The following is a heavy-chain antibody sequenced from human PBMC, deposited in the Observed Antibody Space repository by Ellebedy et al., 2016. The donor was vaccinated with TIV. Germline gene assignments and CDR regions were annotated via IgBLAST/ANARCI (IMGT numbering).Heavy chain of an antibody. J-gene: IGHJ4*02. D-gene: IGHD6-6*01. CDR1: GFTFSSYG. CDR2: ILYDGSNK. CDR3: AKVGSSWDFDY. V-gene: IGHV3-30*18. Sequence: GESLKISCAASGFTFSSYGMHWVRQAPGKGLEWVAVILYDGSNKYYADSVKGRFTISRDNSKNTLYLQMNSLRAEDTAVYYYAKVGSSWDFDYWGQGTLVTVSS.